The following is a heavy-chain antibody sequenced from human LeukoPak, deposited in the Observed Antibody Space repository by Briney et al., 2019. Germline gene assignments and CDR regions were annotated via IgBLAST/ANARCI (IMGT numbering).Heavy chain of an antibody. D-gene: IGHD6-19*01. V-gene: IGHV3-23*01. Sequence: GGSLRLSCAASGFTFSSYAMTWVRQAPGKGLEWVSTFGSSGGSTYYADSVKGRFTISRDNSKNTLYLQMNSLRAEDTAVYYCAKSRSGWYSPFDYWGQGTLVTVSS. CDR3: AKSRSGWYSPFDY. CDR1: GFTFSSYA. CDR2: FGSSGGST. J-gene: IGHJ4*02.